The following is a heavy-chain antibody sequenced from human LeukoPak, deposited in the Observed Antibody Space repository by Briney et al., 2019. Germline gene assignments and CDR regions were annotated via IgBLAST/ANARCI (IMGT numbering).Heavy chain of an antibody. CDR3: AREVIVDTAMVTTYYFDY. D-gene: IGHD5-18*01. CDR1: GGSISSGDYY. V-gene: IGHV4-30-4*08. Sequence: NPSETLSLTCTVSGGSISSGDYYWSWIRRPPGKGLEWIGYIYYSGSTYYNPSLKSRVTITVDTSKNQFSLKLSSVTAADTAVYYCAREVIVDTAMVTTYYFDYWGQGTLVTVSS. J-gene: IGHJ4*02. CDR2: IYYSGST.